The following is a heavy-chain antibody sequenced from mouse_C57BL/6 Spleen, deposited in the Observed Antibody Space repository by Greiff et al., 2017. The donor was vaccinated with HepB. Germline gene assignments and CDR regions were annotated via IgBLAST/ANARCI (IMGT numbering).Heavy chain of an antibody. D-gene: IGHD1-1*01. CDR3: ARGGGSKNAMDY. Sequence: VQLQQSGAELARPGASVKLSCKASGYTFTSYGISWVKQRTGQGLEWIGEIYPRSGNTYYNEKFKGKATLTADKSSSTAYMELRSLTSDDSAVYVGARGGGSKNAMDYWGQGTTVTVSS. CDR1: GYTFTSYG. CDR2: IYPRSGNT. V-gene: IGHV1-81*01. J-gene: IGHJ4*01.